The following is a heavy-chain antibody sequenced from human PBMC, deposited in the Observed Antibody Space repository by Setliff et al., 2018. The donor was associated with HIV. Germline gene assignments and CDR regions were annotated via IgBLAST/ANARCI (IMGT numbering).Heavy chain of an antibody. J-gene: IGHJ3*02. D-gene: IGHD2-21*01. V-gene: IGHV1-2*02. CDR1: GYTFTGYY. CDR3: ARDKLEETAESLWGPMKNDAFDI. Sequence: ASVKVSCKASGYTFTGYYIHWVRQAPGQGLEWMGWINPSSAGTKYAQKFQDRVTMIRDTSINTAYMDLSRLRSDDTAIYYCARDKLEETAESLWGPMKNDAFDIWGPGTLVTVSS. CDR2: INPSSAGT.